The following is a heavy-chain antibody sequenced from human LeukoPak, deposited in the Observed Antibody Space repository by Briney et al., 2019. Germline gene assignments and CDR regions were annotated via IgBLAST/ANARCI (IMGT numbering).Heavy chain of an antibody. V-gene: IGHV4-59*05. CDR2: IYYSGST. D-gene: IGHD2-8*01. CDR1: GGSISSYY. Sequence: SETLSLTCTVSGGSISSYYWSWIRQPPGKGLEWIGSIYYSGSTYYNPSLKSRVTISVDTSKNQFSLKLSSVTAADTAVYYCARHPGGYCTNGVCYNFDYWGQGTLVTVSS. CDR3: ARHPGGYCTNGVCYNFDY. J-gene: IGHJ4*02.